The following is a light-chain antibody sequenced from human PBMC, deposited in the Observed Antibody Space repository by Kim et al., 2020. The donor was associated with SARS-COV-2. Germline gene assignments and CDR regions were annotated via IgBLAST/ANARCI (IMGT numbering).Light chain of an antibody. J-gene: IGKJ4*01. CDR2: DVS. CDR1: QSFSTN. V-gene: IGKV3-15*01. Sequence: SPGERATLSCSASQSFSTNLAWYQQQPGQAPRLLIYDVSIRATGVPVRFSGSGSGTEFTLTISNLQSEDFAVYHCQQYNKWFALSFGGGTKVDIK. CDR3: QQYNKWFALS.